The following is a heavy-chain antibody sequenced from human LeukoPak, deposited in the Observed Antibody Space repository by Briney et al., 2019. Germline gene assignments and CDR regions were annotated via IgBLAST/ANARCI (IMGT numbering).Heavy chain of an antibody. CDR3: ARAGYYYDSSGYYQGGQFDY. J-gene: IGHJ4*02. CDR1: GFTFSSYA. Sequence: GRSLRLSCAASGFTFSSYAMHWVRQAPGKGLEWVAVISYDGSNKYYADSVKGRFTISRDNSKNTLYLQMNSLRAEDTAVYYCARAGYYYDSSGYYQGGQFDYWGQGTLVTVSS. V-gene: IGHV3-30-3*01. D-gene: IGHD3-22*01. CDR2: ISYDGSNK.